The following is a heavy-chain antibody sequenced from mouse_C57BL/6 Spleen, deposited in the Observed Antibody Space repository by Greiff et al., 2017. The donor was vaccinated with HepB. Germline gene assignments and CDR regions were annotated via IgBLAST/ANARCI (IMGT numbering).Heavy chain of an antibody. CDR3: ARRDSSGYGY. J-gene: IGHJ2*01. Sequence: SGPELVKPGASVKIPCKASGYTFTDYNMDWVKQSHGKSLEWIGDINPNNGGTIYNQKFKGKATLTVDKSSSTAYMELRSLTSEDTAVYYCARRDSSGYGYWGQGTTLTVSS. CDR1: GYTFTDYN. CDR2: INPNNGGT. D-gene: IGHD3-2*02. V-gene: IGHV1-18*01.